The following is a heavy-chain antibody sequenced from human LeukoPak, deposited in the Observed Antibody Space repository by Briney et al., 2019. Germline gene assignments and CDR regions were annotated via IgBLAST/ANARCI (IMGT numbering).Heavy chain of an antibody. CDR3: ARDKYCSNSYCPASWFDP. Sequence: QPGGSLRLSCAASGFTFSSYAMSWVRQAPGKGLEWVANVKQDGSEKHYVDSVKGRFTISRDNTENSLHLQMNSLRAEDTAVYYCARDKYCSNSYCPASWFDPWGQGTLVTVSS. V-gene: IGHV3-7*01. CDR1: GFTFSSYA. CDR2: VKQDGSEK. J-gene: IGHJ5*02. D-gene: IGHD2-15*01.